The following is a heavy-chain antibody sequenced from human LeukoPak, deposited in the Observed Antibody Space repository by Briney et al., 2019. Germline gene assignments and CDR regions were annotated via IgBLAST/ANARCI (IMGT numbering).Heavy chain of an antibody. CDR3: ARTLRYFDWLPAGETDY. J-gene: IGHJ4*02. CDR2: IYYSGST. CDR1: GGSISSYY. Sequence: SETLSLTCTVSGGSISSYYWRWLRQPPGKGVEGIGYIYYSGSTNYNTSLKSRVTISVDTSKKQFSLRRSCGTAADTAVYYCARTLRYFDWLPAGETDYWGQGTLVTVSS. V-gene: IGHV4-59*08. D-gene: IGHD3-9*01.